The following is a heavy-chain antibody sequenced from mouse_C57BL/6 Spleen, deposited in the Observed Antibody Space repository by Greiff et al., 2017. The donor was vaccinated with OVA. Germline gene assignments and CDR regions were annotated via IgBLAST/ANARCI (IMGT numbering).Heavy chain of an antibody. V-gene: IGHV1-15*01. J-gene: IGHJ4*01. D-gene: IGHD1-1*01. Sequence: VQLQQSGAELVRPGASVTLSCKASGYTFTDYEMHWVKQTPVHGLDWIGAIDPETGGTAYNQKFKGKAILTADKSSSTAYMELRSLTSEDSAVYYCTRVWNYYGSSYYAMDYWGQGTSVTVSS. CDR3: TRVWNYYGSSYYAMDY. CDR2: IDPETGGT. CDR1: GYTFTDYE.